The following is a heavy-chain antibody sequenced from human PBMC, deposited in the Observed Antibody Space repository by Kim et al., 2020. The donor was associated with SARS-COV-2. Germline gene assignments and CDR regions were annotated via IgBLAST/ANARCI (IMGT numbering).Heavy chain of an antibody. V-gene: IGHV3-30*18. CDR3: AKDAGYYDFWSGYYRYYYYGMDV. J-gene: IGHJ6*02. CDR2: ISYDGSNK. CDR1: GFTFSSYG. Sequence: GGSLRLSCAASGFTFSSYGMHWVRQAPGKGLEWVAVISYDGSNKYYADSVKGRFTISRDNSKNTLYLQMNSLRAEDTAVYYCAKDAGYYDFWSGYYRYYYYGMDVWGQGTTVTVSS. D-gene: IGHD3-3*01.